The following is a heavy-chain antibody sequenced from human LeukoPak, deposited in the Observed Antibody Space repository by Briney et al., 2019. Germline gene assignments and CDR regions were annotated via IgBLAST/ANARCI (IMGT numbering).Heavy chain of an antibody. CDR1: GGSVTADNYF. CDR3: GRGLRYSESYVVEY. V-gene: IGHV4-30-4*08. D-gene: IGHD1-26*01. J-gene: IGHJ4*02. CDR2: IYYTAGS. Sequence: KPSETLSLTCTVSGGSVTADNYFWSWPRQPPGEGLEWIGYIYYTAGSYYNPSLKSRVTMSIDASTNQFSLKLNSVTAADTAVYHCGRGLRYSESYVVEYWGLGTLVTVSS.